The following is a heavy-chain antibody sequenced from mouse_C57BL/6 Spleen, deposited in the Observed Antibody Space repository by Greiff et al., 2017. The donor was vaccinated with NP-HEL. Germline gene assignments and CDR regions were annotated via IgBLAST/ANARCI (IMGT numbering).Heavy chain of an antibody. CDR2: IRNKANGYTT. Sequence: EVQLVESGGGLVQPGGSLSLSCAASGFTFTDYYMSWVRQPPGKALEWMGFIRNKANGYTTEYSASVKGRFTISRDNSQSILYLHMNALRAEDSATYYCARYRRGSSDENAMDYWGQGTSVTVSS. J-gene: IGHJ4*01. CDR1: GFTFTDYY. V-gene: IGHV7-3*01. D-gene: IGHD1-1*01. CDR3: ARYRRGSSDENAMDY.